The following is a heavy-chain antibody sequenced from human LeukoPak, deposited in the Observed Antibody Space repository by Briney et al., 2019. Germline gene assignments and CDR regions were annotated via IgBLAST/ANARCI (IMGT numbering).Heavy chain of an antibody. CDR2: IYPGDSDT. CDR1: GYSFISYW. V-gene: IGHV5-51*01. J-gene: IGHJ3*02. D-gene: IGHD4-23*01. Sequence: GESLKISCTGSGYSFISYWIGWVRQMRGKGLEWMGIIYPGDSDTSYSPSLQGQVTISADKSIRTAYLQWSSLKASDTAMYYCARHPDYADNGDDAFDIWGQGTVVTVSS. CDR3: ARHPDYADNGDDAFDI.